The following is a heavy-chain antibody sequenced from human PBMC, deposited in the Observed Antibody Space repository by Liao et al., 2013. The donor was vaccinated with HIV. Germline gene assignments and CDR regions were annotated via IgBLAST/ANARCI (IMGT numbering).Heavy chain of an antibody. D-gene: IGHD3-10*01. J-gene: IGHJ4*02. Sequence: QVQLQQWGAGLLRPSETLSLTCAVYGGSFSGYYWSWIRQPPGKGLEWIGEINHNGGTNYNPSLKSRVTISADTSKNQFSLTLTSVTAADTAVYFCARGFRLRGAFDYWGQGSLVTVSS. CDR2: INHNGGT. CDR1: GGSFSGYY. CDR3: ARGFRLRGAFDY. V-gene: IGHV4-34*01.